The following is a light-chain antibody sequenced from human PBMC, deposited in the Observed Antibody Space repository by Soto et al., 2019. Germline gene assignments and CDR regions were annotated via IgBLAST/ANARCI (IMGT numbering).Light chain of an antibody. Sequence: EIVLTQSPGTLSLSPGERATLSCRASESVSSSYLAWYQQKPGQAPRLLIYGASSRATGIPDRFSGSGSGTDFTLTIRRLAPEDFAVYYCQQYGSSRPFGQGTKVDIK. CDR2: GAS. CDR1: ESVSSSY. J-gene: IGKJ1*01. V-gene: IGKV3-20*01. CDR3: QQYGSSRP.